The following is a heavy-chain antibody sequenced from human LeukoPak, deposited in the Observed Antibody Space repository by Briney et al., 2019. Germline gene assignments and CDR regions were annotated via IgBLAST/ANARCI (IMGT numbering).Heavy chain of an antibody. CDR2: MNPKSGNT. Sequence: ASVKVSCKASGYTFTSYDINWGRQATGQGLEWMGWMNPKSGNTGYAQKFQGRITMTRDTSISTAYMELGSLRSVDTAVYYCARVTGSIDYWGQGTLVTVSS. CDR1: GYTFTSYD. CDR3: ARVTGSIDY. V-gene: IGHV1-8*01. J-gene: IGHJ4*02. D-gene: IGHD1-26*01.